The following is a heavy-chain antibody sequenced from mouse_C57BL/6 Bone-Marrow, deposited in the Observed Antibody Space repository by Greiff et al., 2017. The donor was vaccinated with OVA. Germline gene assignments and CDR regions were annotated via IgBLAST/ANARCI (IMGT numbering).Heavy chain of an antibody. V-gene: IGHV5S21*01. J-gene: IGHJ2*01. CDR3: TRGYYDYEGFDY. CDR2: ISSGGDYI. Sequence: EVKLVESGAGLVKPGGSLKLSCAASGFTFSSYAMSWVRQTPEKRLEWVAYISSGGDYIYYADTVKGRFTISRDNARNTLYLQMSSLKSEDTAMYYCTRGYYDYEGFDYWGQGTTLTVSS. D-gene: IGHD2-4*01. CDR1: GFTFSSYA.